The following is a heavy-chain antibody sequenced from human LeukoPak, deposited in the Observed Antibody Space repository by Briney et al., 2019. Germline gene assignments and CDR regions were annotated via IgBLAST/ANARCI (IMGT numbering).Heavy chain of an antibody. D-gene: IGHD2-2*01. CDR1: GGSFSGYY. Sequence: PSETLYLTCAVYGGSFSGYYWSWIRQPPGKGLEWIGEINHSGSTNYNPSLKSRVTISVDTSKNQFSLKLSSVTAAVTAVYYCARAGTLCSSTSCASYNWFDPWGQGTLVTVSS. V-gene: IGHV4-34*01. J-gene: IGHJ5*02. CDR3: ARAGTLCSSTSCASYNWFDP. CDR2: INHSGST.